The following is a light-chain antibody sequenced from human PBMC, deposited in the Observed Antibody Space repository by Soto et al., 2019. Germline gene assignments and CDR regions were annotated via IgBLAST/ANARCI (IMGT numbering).Light chain of an antibody. CDR1: QSLLHNNGYNY. V-gene: IGKV2-28*01. CDR3: MQALHTRT. J-gene: IGKJ2*01. Sequence: DIVMTQSPRSLPVTPGEPASISCRSSQSLLHNNGYNYLEWYLQKPGQSPQLLIYLGSNRASGVPDRFSGSGSGTDFTLKISRVEAEDVGVYYCMQALHTRTFGQGTKLEIK. CDR2: LGS.